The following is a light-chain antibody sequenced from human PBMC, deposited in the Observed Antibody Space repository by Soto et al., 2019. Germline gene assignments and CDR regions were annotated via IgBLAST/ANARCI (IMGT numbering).Light chain of an antibody. Sequence: AIEMTQSPSSLSASVGDRVTITCRASQGFRSDLAWYQQKPGKTPKLLIYDASILQSGVPSRFSGSGSGTDFSLTISSLQPEDVATYYCLQDYNYPYTFGQGTKVEIK. CDR3: LQDYNYPYT. V-gene: IGKV1-6*01. J-gene: IGKJ2*01. CDR2: DAS. CDR1: QGFRSD.